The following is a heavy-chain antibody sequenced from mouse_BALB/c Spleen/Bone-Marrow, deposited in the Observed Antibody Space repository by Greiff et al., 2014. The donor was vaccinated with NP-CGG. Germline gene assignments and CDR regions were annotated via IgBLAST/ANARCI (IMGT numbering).Heavy chain of an antibody. V-gene: IGHV1S81*02. CDR1: GYTFTSYY. CDR3: RRWRILEGFDY. Sequence: VKLVESGAELVKPGASVKLSCKASGYTFTSYYMYWVKQRPGQGLEWIGEINPSNGGTNFNEKFKSKATLTVDKSSSTAYMQLSSLTSEDSAVYYCRRWRILEGFDYWRQGTTLTVSS. CDR2: INPSNGGT. J-gene: IGHJ2*01.